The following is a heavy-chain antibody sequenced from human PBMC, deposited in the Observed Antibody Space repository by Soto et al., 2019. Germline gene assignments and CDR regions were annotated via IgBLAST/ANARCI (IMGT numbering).Heavy chain of an antibody. CDR2: ISYDGSNK. CDR3: AREGRSSSWYNY. D-gene: IGHD6-13*01. Sequence: QVQLVESGGGVVQPGRSLRLSCAASGFTFSSYAMHWVRQAPGKGLEWVAVISYDGSNKYYADSVKGRFTISRDNSKNTLYLQMNSLRAEDTAVYYGAREGRSSSWYNYWGQGTLVTVSS. J-gene: IGHJ4*02. V-gene: IGHV3-30-3*01. CDR1: GFTFSSYA.